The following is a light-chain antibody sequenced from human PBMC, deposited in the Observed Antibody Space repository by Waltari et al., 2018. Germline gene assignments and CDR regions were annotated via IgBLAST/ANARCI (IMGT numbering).Light chain of an antibody. CDR3: AAWDDSLSGPGV. CDR1: SSNIGSNY. Sequence: QSVLTQPPSASGTPGQRVTISCSGSSSNIGSNYVYWYQQLPGTAPKLLIHRNKQRPSGVPDRFSGSKSDTSASLAISGLRSEDEADYYCAAWDDSLSGPGVFGGGTKLTVL. J-gene: IGLJ3*02. V-gene: IGLV1-47*01. CDR2: RNK.